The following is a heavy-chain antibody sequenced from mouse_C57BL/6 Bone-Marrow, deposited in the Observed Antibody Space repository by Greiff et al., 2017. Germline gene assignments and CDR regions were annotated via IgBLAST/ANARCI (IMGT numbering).Heavy chain of an antibody. V-gene: IGHV1-5*01. Sequence: EVMLVESGTVLARPGASVKMSCKTSGYTFTSYWMHWVKQRPGQGLEWIGAIYPGNSDTSYNQKFKGKAKLTAVTSASTAYMELSSLTNEDSAVYYCTPYYYGSSFYAMDYWGQGTSVTVSS. CDR3: TPYYYGSSFYAMDY. J-gene: IGHJ4*01. CDR1: GYTFTSYW. D-gene: IGHD1-1*01. CDR2: IYPGNSDT.